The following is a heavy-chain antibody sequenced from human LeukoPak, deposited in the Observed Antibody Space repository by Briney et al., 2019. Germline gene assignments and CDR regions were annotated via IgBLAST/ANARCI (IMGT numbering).Heavy chain of an antibody. V-gene: IGHV4-61*02. D-gene: IGHD6-13*01. Sequence: SETLSLTCTVSGGSISSGNYYWNWIRQPAGKGLEWIGRIWADGAPTYRPSLKSRVTISVDTSKNQFSLKLSSVTAADTAVYYCARGTPSIAAAGRYGSHLDYWGQGTLVTVSS. CDR2: IWADGAP. CDR3: ARGTPSIAAAGRYGSHLDY. J-gene: IGHJ4*02. CDR1: GGSISSGNYY.